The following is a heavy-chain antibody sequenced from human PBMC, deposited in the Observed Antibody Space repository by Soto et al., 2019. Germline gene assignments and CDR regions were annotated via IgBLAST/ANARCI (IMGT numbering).Heavy chain of an antibody. V-gene: IGHV3-64*02. J-gene: IGHJ4*02. CDR3: ATGSAVWFGEFWR. D-gene: IGHD3-10*01. Sequence: XXSLRLSYAACGFTFSNYAVHWVRQPPGKGLEYVSSITRDGGSTQYADSVRARFTTSRDNSKNTLYLQMGSLRAEDMGVYYCATGSAVWFGEFWRWGQGTLVTVSS. CDR1: GFTFSNYA. CDR2: ITRDGGST.